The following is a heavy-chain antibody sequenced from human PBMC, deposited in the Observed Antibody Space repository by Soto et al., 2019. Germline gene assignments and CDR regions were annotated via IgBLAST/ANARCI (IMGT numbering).Heavy chain of an antibody. CDR2: ISSSGSTI. D-gene: IGHD2-2*01. Sequence: PGGSLRLSCAASGFTFSDYYMSWIRQAPGKGLEWVSYISSSGSTIYYADSVKGRFTISRDSAKNSLYLQMNSLRAEDTAVYYCARALRIVVVPAAIRLNYYYMDVWGKGTTVTVSS. J-gene: IGHJ6*03. CDR3: ARALRIVVVPAAIRLNYYYMDV. CDR1: GFTFSDYY. V-gene: IGHV3-11*01.